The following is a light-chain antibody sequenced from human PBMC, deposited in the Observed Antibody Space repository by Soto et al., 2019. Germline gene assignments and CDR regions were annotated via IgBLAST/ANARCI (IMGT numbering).Light chain of an antibody. J-gene: IGLJ1*01. CDR3: GSYTSSRTLV. CDR1: SSDVGGYNY. Sequence: QSALTQPASVSGSPGQSITISCTGTSSDVGGYNYVSWYQQHPGKAPKLMIYEVSNRPSGVSNRFSGSKSGNTASLTISGLQAEDEADYYCGSYTSSRTLVFGTGTKLTVL. CDR2: EVS. V-gene: IGLV2-14*01.